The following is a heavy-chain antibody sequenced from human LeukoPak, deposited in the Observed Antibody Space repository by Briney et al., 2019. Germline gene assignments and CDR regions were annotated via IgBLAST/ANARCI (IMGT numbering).Heavy chain of an antibody. CDR2: ISGSGGST. CDR1: GFTFSSYA. CDR3: AKGHEQQLALSDY. V-gene: IGHV3-23*01. D-gene: IGHD6-13*01. J-gene: IGHJ4*02. Sequence: GGSLRLSCAASGFTFSSYAMSWVRQAPGKGLEWVSAISGSGGSTYYADSVKGRFTITRDNSKNTLYLQMNSLRAEDTAVYYCAKGHEQQLALSDYWGQGTLVTVSS.